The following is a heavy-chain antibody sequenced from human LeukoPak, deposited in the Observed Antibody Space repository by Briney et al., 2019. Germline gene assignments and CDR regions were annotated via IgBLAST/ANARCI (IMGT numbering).Heavy chain of an antibody. J-gene: IGHJ3*02. CDR3: ARESIAAAATGAFDI. CDR2: IYYSESI. Sequence: PSETLSLTCTVSGGSISSGDYYWSWIRQPPGKGLEWIGYIYYSESIYYNPSLKSRVTISVDTSKNQFSLKLSSVTAADTAIYYCARESIAAAATGAFDIWGQGTMVTVSS. V-gene: IGHV4-30-4*01. D-gene: IGHD6-13*01. CDR1: GGSISSGDYY.